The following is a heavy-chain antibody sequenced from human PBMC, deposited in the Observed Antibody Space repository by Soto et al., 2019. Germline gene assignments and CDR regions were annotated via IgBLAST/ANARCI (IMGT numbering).Heavy chain of an antibody. CDR3: ARDWDIVVVTASYYGMDV. V-gene: IGHV3-21*01. J-gene: IGHJ6*02. Sequence: EVQLVESGGGLVKPGGSLRLSCAASGFTFSSYSMNWVRQAPGKGLEWVSSISSSSSYIYYADSVKGRLTISRDNAKNSLYLQMNSLRAEDTAVYYCARDWDIVVVTASYYGMDVWGQGTTVTVSS. CDR1: GFTFSSYS. CDR2: ISSSSSYI. D-gene: IGHD2-21*02.